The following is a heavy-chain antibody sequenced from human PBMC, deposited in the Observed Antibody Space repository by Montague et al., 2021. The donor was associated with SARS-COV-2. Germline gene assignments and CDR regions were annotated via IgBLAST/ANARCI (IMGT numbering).Heavy chain of an antibody. J-gene: IGHJ4*02. CDR3: ARSRANVPSRPGFDY. D-gene: IGHD6-6*01. CDR1: GASAASGNFY. V-gene: IGHV4-61*01. Sequence: SETLSLTCTVSGASAASGNFYWSWIRQPPGKGLEWIGYMYYTGHTNYNPSLESRVTMPVDPSKNRFSLTLTSVTAADTAVYYCARSRANVPSRPGFDYWGQGALVTVSS. CDR2: MYYTGHT.